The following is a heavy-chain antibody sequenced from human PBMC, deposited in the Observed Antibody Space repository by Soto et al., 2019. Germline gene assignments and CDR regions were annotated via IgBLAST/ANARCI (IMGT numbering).Heavy chain of an antibody. V-gene: IGHV3-23*01. Sequence: EVQLLESGGGLVQPGESLRLSCAASGFTFSSYAMSWVRQAPGKGLEWVSVISGSDDSTYYADSVKGRFTISRDNSKNTLYLQMNGLRVEDTAIYYCAKRSSSFTFDYWGQGTLVTVSS. D-gene: IGHD3-3*01. CDR1: GFTFSSYA. J-gene: IGHJ4*02. CDR3: AKRSSSFTFDY. CDR2: ISGSDDST.